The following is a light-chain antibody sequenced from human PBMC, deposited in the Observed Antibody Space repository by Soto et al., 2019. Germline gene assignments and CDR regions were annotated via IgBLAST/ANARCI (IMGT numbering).Light chain of an antibody. Sequence: QPVLTQPASVSGSPGQSITISCTGTSSDVGGYNYVSWYQQHPGKAPKLMIYEVSNRPSGVSNRFSGSKSGNTASLTISGLQAEDEADYYCSSYTSCSTRVFGGGTKVTVL. V-gene: IGLV2-14*01. CDR3: SSYTSCSTRV. J-gene: IGLJ3*02. CDR1: SSDVGGYNY. CDR2: EVS.